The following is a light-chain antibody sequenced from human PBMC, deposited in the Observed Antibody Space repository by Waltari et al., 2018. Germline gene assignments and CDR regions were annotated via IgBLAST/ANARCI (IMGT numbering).Light chain of an antibody. CDR2: GAS. CDR1: QSVSRT. CDR3: QHCVRLPVT. V-gene: IGKV3-20*01. J-gene: IGKJ1*01. Sequence: EMVLTQSPGTLSLSPGARATLSCRASQSVSRTLAWYQQKPGQAPRLLIYGASTRDTGIPDRFSGSGSGTDFSLTISRLEPEEFAVYYCQHCVRLPVTFGQGTKVEIK.